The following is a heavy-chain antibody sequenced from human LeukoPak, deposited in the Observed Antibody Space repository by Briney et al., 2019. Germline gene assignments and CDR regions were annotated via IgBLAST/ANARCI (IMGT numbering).Heavy chain of an antibody. D-gene: IGHD4/OR15-4a*01. J-gene: IGHJ4*02. CDR1: GFTFSSYS. CDR3: ARGPPYGARCDYLDY. Sequence: GGSLRLSCAASGFTFSSYSMNWVRQAPGKGLEWVADIKKDGSEKNEVDSAKGRFTISRDNAKNSLYLEMNSLRAEDTAVYYCARGPPYGARCDYLDYWGQGALVTVSS. V-gene: IGHV3-7*01. CDR2: IKKDGSEK.